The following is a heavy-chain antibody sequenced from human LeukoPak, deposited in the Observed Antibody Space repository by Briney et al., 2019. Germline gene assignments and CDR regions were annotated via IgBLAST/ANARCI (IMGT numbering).Heavy chain of an antibody. CDR3: ARPIYYYDSSGYYFAFDI. Sequence: GESLKISCKGSGYSFTSYWIGWVRQMPGKGLEWMGIIYPGDSDTRYSPSFQGQVTISADKSISTAYLQWSSLKASDTAMYYCARPIYYYDSSGYYFAFDIWGQGTMVTVSS. D-gene: IGHD3-22*01. CDR1: GYSFTSYW. CDR2: IYPGDSDT. V-gene: IGHV5-51*01. J-gene: IGHJ3*02.